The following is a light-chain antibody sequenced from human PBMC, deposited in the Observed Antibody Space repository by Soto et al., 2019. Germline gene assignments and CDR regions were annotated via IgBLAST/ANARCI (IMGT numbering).Light chain of an antibody. V-gene: IGKV3-20*01. J-gene: IGKJ1*01. CDR2: GAS. CDR3: QPYGRTSWT. Sequence: EIVLTQSPGTLSLSPGEGATLSCRASQSVSTNFFAWYQQKPGQAPRLLIYGASTRATGIPDRFSGSGSGTDFTLTISRLEPEDCAVYDCQPYGRTSWTFGQGTKVEI. CDR1: QSVSTNF.